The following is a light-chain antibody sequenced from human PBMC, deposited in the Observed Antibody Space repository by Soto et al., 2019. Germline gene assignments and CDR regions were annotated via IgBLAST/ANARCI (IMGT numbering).Light chain of an antibody. V-gene: IGLV2-14*01. CDR1: SSDIGGYDY. CDR2: DVS. J-gene: IGLJ1*01. CDR3: NSYTTSSSLYV. Sequence: QSALTQPASVSGSPGQSITISCTGTSSDIGGYDYVSWYQQYPGKAPKLMIYDVSNRPSGVSDRFSGSKSANTASLTISGLQAEDDADYYCNSYTTSSSLYVFGTGTKVTVL.